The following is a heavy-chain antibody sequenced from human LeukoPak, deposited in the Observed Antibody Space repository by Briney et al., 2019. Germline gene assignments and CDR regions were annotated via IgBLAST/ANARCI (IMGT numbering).Heavy chain of an antibody. CDR3: ARVKVVAADYYYYGMDV. CDR2: IYYSGST. D-gene: IGHD3-22*01. V-gene: IGHV4-59*08. Sequence: SETLSLICTVSGGSISSYYWSWIRQPPGKGLEWIGYIYYSGSTNYNPSLKSRVTISVDTSKHQLSLKLSSVTAADTAVYYCARVKVVAADYYYYGMDVWGQGTTVTVSS. J-gene: IGHJ6*02. CDR1: GGSISSYY.